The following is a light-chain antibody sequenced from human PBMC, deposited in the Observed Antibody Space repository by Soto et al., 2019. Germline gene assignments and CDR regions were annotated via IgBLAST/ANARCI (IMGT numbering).Light chain of an antibody. CDR1: MRDVGAYNL. Sequence: QSALAQPSSVSGSPGQSITISCAGTMRDVGAYNLVSWYQQHPGRAPQLIIYEVRNRPSGISFRFSGSKSGNTASLTISGLQAEDEADYYCSSYTHKSSLIVGGGTK. CDR2: EVR. J-gene: IGLJ2*01. V-gene: IGLV2-14*01. CDR3: SSYTHKSSLI.